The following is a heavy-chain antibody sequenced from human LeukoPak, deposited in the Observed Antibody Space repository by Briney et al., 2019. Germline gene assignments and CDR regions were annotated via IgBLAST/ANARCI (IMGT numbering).Heavy chain of an antibody. CDR1: GGSISSGGYY. CDR3: ARGPYCGGDCYSADY. CDR2: IYYSGST. Sequence: PSQTLSLTCTVSGGSISSGGYYWSWIRQHPGKGLEGIGYIYYSGSTYYNPSLKSRVTISVDTSKNQFSLKLSSVTAADTAAYYCARGPYCGGDCYSADYWGQGTLVTVSS. D-gene: IGHD2-21*02. V-gene: IGHV4-31*03. J-gene: IGHJ4*02.